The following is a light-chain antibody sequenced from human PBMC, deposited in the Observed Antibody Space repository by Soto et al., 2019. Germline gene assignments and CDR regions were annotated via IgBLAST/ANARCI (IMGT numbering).Light chain of an antibody. CDR3: PQYGRSPRT. Sequence: EIVLTQSPDTLSLSPGERATLSCRASQSINNNYLAWHQQKPGQAPRLLIYAASSRATGIPDRFSGSGSGTDCTLTISRLEPGDFAVYYCPQYGRSPRTFGQGTKVEIK. V-gene: IGKV3-20*01. J-gene: IGKJ1*01. CDR1: QSINNNY. CDR2: AAS.